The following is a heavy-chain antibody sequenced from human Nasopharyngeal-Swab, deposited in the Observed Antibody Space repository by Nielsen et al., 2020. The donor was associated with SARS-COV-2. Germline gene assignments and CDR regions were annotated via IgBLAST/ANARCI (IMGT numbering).Heavy chain of an antibody. CDR3: ARDDFTSTAIDI. CDR2: INAGNGDT. J-gene: IGHJ3*02. Sequence: ASVKVSCKASGYTIAAYGMYWVRQAPGQGLEWVGWINAGNGDTKYSEKFQGRLTITRDISASTAYMELSSLTSEDTAVYYCARDDFTSTAIDIWGQGTMVTVSS. CDR1: GYTIAAYG. V-gene: IGHV1-3*01.